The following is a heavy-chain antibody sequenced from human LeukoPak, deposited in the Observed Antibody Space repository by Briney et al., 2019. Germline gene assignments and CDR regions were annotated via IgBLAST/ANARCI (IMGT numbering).Heavy chain of an antibody. J-gene: IGHJ4*02. CDR3: ARDYIAYDPLDY. CDR2: ISSRSSSI. D-gene: IGHD3-3*01. CDR1: GFTFSTYN. Sequence: PGGSLRLSCAASGFTFSTYNMNWVRQAPGKGLEWVSSISSRSSSIYYADSVKGRFTISRDNAKNSLYLQMNSLRAEDTAVYWCARDYIAYDPLDYWGQGTLVTVSS. V-gene: IGHV3-21*01.